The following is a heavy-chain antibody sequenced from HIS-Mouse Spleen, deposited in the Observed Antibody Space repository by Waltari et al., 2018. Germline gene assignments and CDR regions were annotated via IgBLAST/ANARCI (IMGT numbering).Heavy chain of an antibody. J-gene: IGHJ4*02. CDR2: IYYSGST. V-gene: IGHV4-39*07. Sequence: QLQLQESGPGLVKPSETLSLTCTVSGGSIRSSSYYWGWIRQPPGKGLEWIGSIYYSGSTYYNPSLKSRVTISVDTSKNQFSLKLSSVTAADTAVYYCARSPFNWLGYFDYWGQGTLVTVSS. CDR3: ARSPFNWLGYFDY. CDR1: GGSIRSSSYY. D-gene: IGHD1-20*01.